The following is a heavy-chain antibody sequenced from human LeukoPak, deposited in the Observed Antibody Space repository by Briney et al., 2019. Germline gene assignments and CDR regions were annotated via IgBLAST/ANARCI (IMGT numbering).Heavy chain of an antibody. CDR1: GFTFSSYV. V-gene: IGHV3-30-3*01. D-gene: IGHD1-14*01. Sequence: GGSLRLSCAASGFTFSSYVMHWVRQPPGKGLEWVAVISYDGSNEHYVDSVKGRFTISRDNSKNTLYVQMNSLRAEDTAVYYCARSGDTNRNWFDPWGQGTLVAVSS. CDR2: ISYDGSNE. CDR3: ARSGDTNRNWFDP. J-gene: IGHJ5*02.